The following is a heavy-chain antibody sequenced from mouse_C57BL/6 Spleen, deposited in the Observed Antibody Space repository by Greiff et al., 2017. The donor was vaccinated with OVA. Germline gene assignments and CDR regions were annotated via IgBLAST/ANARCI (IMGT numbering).Heavy chain of an antibody. V-gene: IGHV1-82*01. CDR3: ARPYYSNAAWFAY. D-gene: IGHD2-5*01. CDR1: GYAFSSSW. J-gene: IGHJ3*01. CDR2: IYPGDGDT. Sequence: VQVVESGPELVKPGASVKISCKASGYAFSSSWMNWVKQRPGKGLEWIGRIYPGDGDTNYNGKFKGKATLTADKSSSTAYMQLSSLTSEDSAVYFCARPYYSNAAWFAYWGQGTLVTVSA.